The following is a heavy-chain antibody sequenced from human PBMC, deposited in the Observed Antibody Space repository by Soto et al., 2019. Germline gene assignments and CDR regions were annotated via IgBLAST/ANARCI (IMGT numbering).Heavy chain of an antibody. J-gene: IGHJ6*03. Sequence: ASVKVSCKASGYTFTSYDINWVRQATGQGLEWMGWMNPNSGNTGYAQKFQGRVTMTRNTSISTAYMELSSLRSEDTAVYYCASPPKHTYYVFCWAAYYHYYPRAVGGKGTTAPAAS. D-gene: IGHD3-3*01. CDR2: MNPNSGNT. CDR1: GYTFTSYD. V-gene: IGHV1-8*01. CDR3: ASPPKHTYYVFCWAAYYHYYPRAV.